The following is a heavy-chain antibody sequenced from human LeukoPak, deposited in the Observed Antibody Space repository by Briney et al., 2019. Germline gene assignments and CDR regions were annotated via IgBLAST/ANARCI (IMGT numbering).Heavy chain of an antibody. J-gene: IGHJ3*02. CDR3: ARRLVGANQAAFDI. V-gene: IGHV3-21*01. Sequence: GGSLRLSCAASGFTFSSYTMSWVRQVPGKGLEWVSSISSSSSYIYYADSVKGRFTISRDNAKNSLYLQMNSLRAEDTAVYYCARRLVGANQAAFDIWGQGTMVTVSS. D-gene: IGHD1-26*01. CDR1: GFTFSSYT. CDR2: ISSSSSYI.